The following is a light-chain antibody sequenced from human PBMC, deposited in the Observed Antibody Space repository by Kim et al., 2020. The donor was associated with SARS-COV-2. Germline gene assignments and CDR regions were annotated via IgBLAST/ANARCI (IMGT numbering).Light chain of an antibody. CDR2: VNSDGSH. Sequence: QPVLTQSPSASASLGASVKLTCTLSNGHYNYAIAWHQQQPGKGPRYLMKVNSDGSHSKGDGIPDRFSGSSSGAERYLTISSLQSDDEADYYCQTWGPGIRVFGRGTQLTVL. J-gene: IGLJ3*02. CDR1: NGHYNYA. CDR3: QTWGPGIRV. V-gene: IGLV4-69*01.